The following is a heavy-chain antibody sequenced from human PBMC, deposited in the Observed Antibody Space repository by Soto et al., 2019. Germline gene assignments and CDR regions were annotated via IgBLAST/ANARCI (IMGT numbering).Heavy chain of an antibody. CDR3: ARRSYSYYYLDV. V-gene: IGHV4-39*01. CDR2: VDYSGTT. D-gene: IGHD6-19*01. CDR1: GGSISSSPEY. J-gene: IGHJ6*03. Sequence: QLQLQESGPGLVKPSETLSLTCTVSGGSISSSPEYWDWIRQPPGKGLEWIGTVDYSGTTNYNSSLKSRITMSVDTSKNQFSLKLSSVTAADTAVYYCARRSYSYYYLDVWGKGTTVTVSS.